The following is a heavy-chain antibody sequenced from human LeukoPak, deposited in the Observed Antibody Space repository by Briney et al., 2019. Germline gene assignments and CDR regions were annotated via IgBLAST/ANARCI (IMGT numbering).Heavy chain of an antibody. Sequence: SQTLSLTCTVSGGSISSGSYYWSWIRQPAGKGLEWIGRIYTSGSTNYNPSLKSRVTISVDTSKNQFSLKLSSVTAADTAVYYCARGPTIFGVVHAFDIWGQGTMVTVSS. CDR3: ARGPTIFGVVHAFDI. V-gene: IGHV4-61*02. D-gene: IGHD3-3*01. CDR1: GGSISSGSYY. CDR2: IYTSGST. J-gene: IGHJ3*02.